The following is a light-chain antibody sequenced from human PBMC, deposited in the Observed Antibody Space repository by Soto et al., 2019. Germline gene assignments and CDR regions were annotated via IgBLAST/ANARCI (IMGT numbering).Light chain of an antibody. J-gene: IGKJ5*01. V-gene: IGKV3-11*01. CDR3: QQRSNWPPIT. CDR2: DAS. Sequence: EIVLTQSPATLSLPPGQRATPSCGASQSVSSYLAWYQQKPGQAPRLLIYDASNRATGIPARFSGSGSGTDFTLTISSLEPEDFAVYYCQQRSNWPPITFGQGTRLEIK. CDR1: QSVSSY.